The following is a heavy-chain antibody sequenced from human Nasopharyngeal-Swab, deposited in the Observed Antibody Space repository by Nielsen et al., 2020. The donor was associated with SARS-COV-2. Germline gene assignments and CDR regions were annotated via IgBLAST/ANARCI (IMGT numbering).Heavy chain of an antibody. J-gene: IGHJ5*02. D-gene: IGHD6-25*01. V-gene: IGHV4-59*01. CDR3: ARVSGIFNWFDP. Sequence: WIRQPPGKGLEWIGYIYYSGSTNYNPSLKSRVTISVDTSKNQFSLKLSSVTAADTAVYYCARVSGIFNWFDPWGQGTLVTASS. CDR2: IYYSGST.